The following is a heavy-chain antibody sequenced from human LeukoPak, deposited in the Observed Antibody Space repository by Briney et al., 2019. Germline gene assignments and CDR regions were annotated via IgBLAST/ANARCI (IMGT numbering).Heavy chain of an antibody. J-gene: IGHJ4*02. CDR2: ISYDGSNK. V-gene: IGHV3-30*01. Sequence: GRSLRLSCAASGFTFSSYAMHWVRQAPGKGLEWVAVISYDGSNKYYADSVKGRFTISRDNSKNTLYLQMNSLRAEDTAVYYCARDGGAGYYDSSGYYPQPYFDYWGQGTLVTVSS. CDR3: ARDGGAGYYDSSGYYPQPYFDY. D-gene: IGHD3-22*01. CDR1: GFTFSSYA.